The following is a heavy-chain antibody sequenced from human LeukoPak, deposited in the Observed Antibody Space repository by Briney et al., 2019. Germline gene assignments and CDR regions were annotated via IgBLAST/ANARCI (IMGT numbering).Heavy chain of an antibody. CDR1: GGTFSSYA. CDR2: IIPIFGTA. CDR3: ARDTATIYGDSDPNWFDP. D-gene: IGHD4-17*01. V-gene: IGHV1-69*05. J-gene: IGHJ5*02. Sequence: SVKVSCKASGGTFSSYAISWVRQAPGQGLEWMGRIIPIFGTANYAQKFQGRVTITTDESTSAAYMELSSLRSEDTAVYYCARDTATIYGDSDPNWFDPWGQGTLVTVSS.